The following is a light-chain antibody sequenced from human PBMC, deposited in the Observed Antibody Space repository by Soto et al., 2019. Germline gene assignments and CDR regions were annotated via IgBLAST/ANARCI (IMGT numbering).Light chain of an antibody. Sequence: ILMTQSPDTLSVSLGQRVTLSCRASQSVDNYLAWYQQRPGQSPRLLIYGASTRATGVPARFSGSGSGTDFTLPISSLQSEDLAVYYCKQYNDWPRTFGPGTKVELK. CDR1: QSVDNY. V-gene: IGKV3-15*01. CDR3: KQYNDWPRT. J-gene: IGKJ1*01. CDR2: GAS.